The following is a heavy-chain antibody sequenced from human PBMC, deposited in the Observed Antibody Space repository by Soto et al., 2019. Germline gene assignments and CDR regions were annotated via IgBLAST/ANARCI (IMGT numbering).Heavy chain of an antibody. Sequence: EVQLVESGGGLVQPGGSLRLSCAVSGFTFSDYYMDWVRQAPGKGLEWVGRSRNKANSYTTEYAASVKGRFTISRDDSENSLYLQMDSLKTEDTAVYFCIRPMTGTTRGFDYWGQGTLVTVSS. J-gene: IGHJ4*02. V-gene: IGHV3-72*01. D-gene: IGHD1-1*01. CDR1: GFTFSDYY. CDR2: SRNKANSYTT. CDR3: IRPMTGTTRGFDY.